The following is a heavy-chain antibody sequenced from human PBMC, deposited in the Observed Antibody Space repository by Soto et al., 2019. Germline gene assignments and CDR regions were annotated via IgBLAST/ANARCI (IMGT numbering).Heavy chain of an antibody. CDR2: IYYSGST. Sequence: SSETLSLTCTVSGGSISSSSYYWGWIRQPPGKGLEWIGSIYYSGSTYYNPSLKSRVTISVDTSKNQFSLKLSSVTAADTAVYYCARRWGPYYYDSTIQNWGQGTLVTFLL. CDR1: GGSISSSSYY. V-gene: IGHV4-39*01. J-gene: IGHJ4*02. CDR3: ARRWGPYYYDSTIQN. D-gene: IGHD3-22*01.